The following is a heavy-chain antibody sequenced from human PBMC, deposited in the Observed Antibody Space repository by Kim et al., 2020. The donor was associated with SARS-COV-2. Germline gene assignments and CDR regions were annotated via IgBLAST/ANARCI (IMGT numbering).Heavy chain of an antibody. CDR1: GFSVSTKY. CDR2: MYADGRT. CDR3: ARGTGGSGEPMYAFDI. J-gene: IGHJ3*02. D-gene: IGHD3-10*01. Sequence: GGSLRLSCAAYGFSVSTKYMNWVRQAPGKGLEWVSMMYADGRTDYEHSVKGRFSVSRDNSKNTLYFQMNSLRAEDTAVYYCARGTGGSGEPMYAFDIWGQGTMVTVS. V-gene: IGHV3-66*01.